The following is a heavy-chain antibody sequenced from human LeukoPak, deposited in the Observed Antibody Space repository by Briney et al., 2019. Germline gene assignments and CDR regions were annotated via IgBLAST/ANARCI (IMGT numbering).Heavy chain of an antibody. Sequence: SQTLSLTCTVSGGSISSGDYYWSWIRQPPGKGLEWIGYIYYSGSTYYNPSLKSRVTISVVTSKNQFSLKLRSVTAADTAVYYCARSFNWNYRRVELDYWGQGTLVTLCS. V-gene: IGHV4-30-4*08. CDR2: IYYSGST. J-gene: IGHJ4*02. CDR3: ARSFNWNYRRVELDY. CDR1: GGSISSGDYY. D-gene: IGHD1-7*01.